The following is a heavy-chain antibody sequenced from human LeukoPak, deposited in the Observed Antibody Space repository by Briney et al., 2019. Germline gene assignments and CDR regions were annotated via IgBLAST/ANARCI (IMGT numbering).Heavy chain of an antibody. Sequence: SETLSLTCAVYGGSFSGYYWSWIRQPPGKGLEWIGEINHSGSTNYNPSLKSRVTISVDTSKNQFSLELSSVTAADTAVYYCASRRGSVCWFDPWGQGTLVTASS. V-gene: IGHV4-34*01. CDR1: GGSFSGYY. CDR2: INHSGST. J-gene: IGHJ5*02. D-gene: IGHD3-10*01. CDR3: ASRRGSVCWFDP.